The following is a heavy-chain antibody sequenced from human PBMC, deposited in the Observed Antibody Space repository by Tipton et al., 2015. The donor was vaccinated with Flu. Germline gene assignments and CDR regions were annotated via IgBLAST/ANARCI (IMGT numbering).Heavy chain of an antibody. CDR2: IYYSGST. V-gene: IGHV4-59*01. D-gene: IGHD2-15*01. CDR1: GGSISSYY. CDR3: ARGYCSGGSCPLFDP. J-gene: IGHJ5*02. Sequence: TLSLTCTVSGGSISSYYWSWIRQPPGKGLEWIGYIYYSGSTNCNPSLKSRVTISVDTSKNQFSLKLSSVTAADTAVYYCARGYCSGGSCPLFDPWGQGTLVTVSS.